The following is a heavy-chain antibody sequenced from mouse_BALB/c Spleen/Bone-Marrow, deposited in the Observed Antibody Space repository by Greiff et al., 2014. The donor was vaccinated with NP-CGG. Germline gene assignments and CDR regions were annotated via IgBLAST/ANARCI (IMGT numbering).Heavy chain of an antibody. J-gene: IGHJ2*01. D-gene: IGHD2-4*01. CDR1: GYSITSDYA. CDR2: ISYSGST. V-gene: IGHV3-2*02. Sequence: EVKLMESGPGLVKPSQSLSLTCTVTGYSITSDYAWNWIRQFPGNKLEWMGYISYSGSTSYNPSLKSRISITRDTSKNQFLLQLNSVTNEDTATYYCARYDYDGVDYWGQGTTLTVSS. CDR3: ARYDYDGVDY.